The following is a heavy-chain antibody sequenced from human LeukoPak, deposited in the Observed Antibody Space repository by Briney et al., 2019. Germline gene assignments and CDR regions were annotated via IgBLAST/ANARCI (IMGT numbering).Heavy chain of an antibody. V-gene: IGHV3-74*01. CDR1: GFTFSSYW. Sequence: GGSLRLSCAASGFTFSSYWMHWVRQAPGKGLVWVSRINSDGSSTSYADSVKGRFTISRDNAKNTLYLQMNSLRAEDTAVYYCASQDSSGPQLDYRGQGTLVTVSS. CDR2: INSDGSST. J-gene: IGHJ4*02. D-gene: IGHD3-22*01. CDR3: ASQDSSGPQLDY.